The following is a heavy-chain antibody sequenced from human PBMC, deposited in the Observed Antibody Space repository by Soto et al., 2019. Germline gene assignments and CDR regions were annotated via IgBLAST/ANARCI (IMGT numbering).Heavy chain of an antibody. J-gene: IGHJ6*02. CDR2: IYPGDSDT. CDR1: GYSFTSYW. Sequence: GESLKISCKGSGYSFTSYWIGWVRQMPGKGLEWMGIIYPGDSDTRYSPSFQGQVTISADKSISTAYLQWSSLKASDTAMYYCARQKDFWSGYSDAKYYYGMDVWDQGTTVTVSS. V-gene: IGHV5-51*01. CDR3: ARQKDFWSGYSDAKYYYGMDV. D-gene: IGHD3-3*01.